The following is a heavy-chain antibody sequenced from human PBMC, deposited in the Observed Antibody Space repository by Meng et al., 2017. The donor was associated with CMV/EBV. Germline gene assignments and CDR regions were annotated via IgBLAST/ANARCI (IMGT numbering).Heavy chain of an antibody. Sequence: GSLRLSCAASGFTFSSYSMNWVRQAPGKGLEWVSSISSSSSYIYYADSVKGRFTISRDNAKSSLYLQMNSLRAEDTAVYYCARENPYYDFWSGYQGYYYYDMDVWGQGTTVTVSS. J-gene: IGHJ6*02. V-gene: IGHV3-21*01. CDR2: ISSSSSYI. CDR3: ARENPYYDFWSGYQGYYYYDMDV. CDR1: GFTFSSYS. D-gene: IGHD3-3*01.